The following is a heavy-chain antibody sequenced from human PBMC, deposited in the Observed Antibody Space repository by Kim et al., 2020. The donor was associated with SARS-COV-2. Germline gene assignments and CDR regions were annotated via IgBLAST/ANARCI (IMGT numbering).Heavy chain of an antibody. CDR1: GGSISSSSYY. CDR3: ARKSSIAARNDAFDI. CDR2: IYYSGST. J-gene: IGHJ3*02. Sequence: SETLSLTCTVSGGSISSSSYYWGWIRQPPGKGLEWIGSIYYSGSTYYNPSLKSRVTISVDTSKNQFSLKLSSVTAADTAVYYCARKSSIAARNDAFDIWGQGTMVTVSS. V-gene: IGHV4-39*01. D-gene: IGHD6-6*01.